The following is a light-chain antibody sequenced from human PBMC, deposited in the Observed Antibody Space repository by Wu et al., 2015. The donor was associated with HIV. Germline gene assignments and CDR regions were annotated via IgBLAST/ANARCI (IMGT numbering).Light chain of an antibody. CDR2: GAS. CDR3: QQYGSSPLT. J-gene: IGKJ4*01. V-gene: IGKV3-20*01. CDR1: QSVDRSY. Sequence: EIVLTQSPGTLSLSPGERATLSCRASQSVDRSYLAWYQQKPGQNTRLLIYGASSRATGIPDRFSGSGSGTDFTLTISRLEPEDFAVYYCQQYGSSPLTFGGGTKVEIK.